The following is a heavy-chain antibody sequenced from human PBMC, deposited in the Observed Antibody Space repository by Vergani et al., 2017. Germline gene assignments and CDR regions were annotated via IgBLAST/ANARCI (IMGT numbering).Heavy chain of an antibody. V-gene: IGHV1-2*02. CDR3: ARTRSSGYYGSGSYYGDYFDY. D-gene: IGHD3-10*01. CDR1: GYTFTGYY. Sequence: QVQLVQSGAEVKKPGASVKVSCKASGYTFTGYYMHWVRQAPGQGLEWMGWINPNSGGTNYAQKFQGRVTMTRDTSISTAYMELSRLRSDDTAVYYCARTRSSGYYGSGSYYGDYFDYWGQGTLVTVFS. J-gene: IGHJ4*02. CDR2: INPNSGGT.